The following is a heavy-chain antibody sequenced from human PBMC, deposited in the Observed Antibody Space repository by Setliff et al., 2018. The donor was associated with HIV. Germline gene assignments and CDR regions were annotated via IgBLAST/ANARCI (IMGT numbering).Heavy chain of an antibody. J-gene: IGHJ4*02. CDR2: INHSGST. D-gene: IGHD1-26*01. CDR3: AGGPGTTSIDY. CDR1: GGSFSGYY. Sequence: SETLSLTCAAYGGSFSGYYLSWIRQPPGKGLEWIGEINHSGSTNYNMSLWSRVTISLDASRNQFSLELISVTAADTAVYYCAGGPGTTSIDYWAQGTLVTVSS. V-gene: IGHV4-34*01.